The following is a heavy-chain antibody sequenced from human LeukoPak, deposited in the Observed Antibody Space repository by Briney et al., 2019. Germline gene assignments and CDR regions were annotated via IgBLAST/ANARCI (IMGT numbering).Heavy chain of an antibody. V-gene: IGHV3-74*01. D-gene: IGHD2-2*01. CDR1: GFTFSSYW. J-gene: IGHJ4*02. CDR3: ARDCSSTSCYSY. CDR2: VNGDGSST. Sequence: GGSLRLPCAASGFTFSSYWMHWVRQAPGMGLVWVSRVNGDGSSTSYADSVKGRFTISRDNAKNTLYLQMNSLRAEDTAVYYCARDCSSTSCYSYWGQGALVTVSS.